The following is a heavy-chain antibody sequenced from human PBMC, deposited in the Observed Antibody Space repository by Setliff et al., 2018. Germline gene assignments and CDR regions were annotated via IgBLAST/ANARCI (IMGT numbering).Heavy chain of an antibody. CDR2: IDHSGST. Sequence: SETLSLTCAVYGGSFSGYYWNWIRQPPGKGLEWIGEIDHSGSTNYSPSLKSRVTISVDTSKNQFSLKLSSVTAADTAMYYCASSREYYDSSGYYSPFDYWGQGTLVTVSS. CDR3: ASSREYYDSSGYYSPFDY. D-gene: IGHD3-22*01. J-gene: IGHJ4*02. CDR1: GGSFSGYY. V-gene: IGHV4-34*01.